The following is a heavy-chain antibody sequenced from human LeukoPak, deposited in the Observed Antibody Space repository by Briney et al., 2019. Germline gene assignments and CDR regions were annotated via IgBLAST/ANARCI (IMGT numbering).Heavy chain of an antibody. Sequence: ASVKVSCKASGYTFTCYGISWGRQAPGQGLEWMGWISAYNGNTNYAQKLQGRVTMTTDTSTSTAYLELRSLRSDDTAVYYCASLGYCSSTSCSPYFDYWGQGTLVTVSS. CDR2: ISAYNGNT. D-gene: IGHD2-2*03. J-gene: IGHJ4*02. V-gene: IGHV1-18*01. CDR3: ASLGYCSSTSCSPYFDY. CDR1: GYTFTCYG.